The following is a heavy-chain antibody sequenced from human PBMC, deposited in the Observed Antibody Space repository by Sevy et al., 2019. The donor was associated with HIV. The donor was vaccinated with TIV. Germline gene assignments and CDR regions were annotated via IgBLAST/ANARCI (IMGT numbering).Heavy chain of an antibody. D-gene: IGHD4-17*01. CDR2: IYYSGSA. CDR1: GGSISSSSYY. Sequence: SETLSLTCTVSGGSISSSSYYWGWIRQPPGKGLEWIGSIYYSGSAYYNPSLKSRVTISVDTSKNQFSLKLSSVTAADTAVDYCARHRGDYALYYFDYWGQGTLVTVSS. J-gene: IGHJ4*02. CDR3: ARHRGDYALYYFDY. V-gene: IGHV4-39*01.